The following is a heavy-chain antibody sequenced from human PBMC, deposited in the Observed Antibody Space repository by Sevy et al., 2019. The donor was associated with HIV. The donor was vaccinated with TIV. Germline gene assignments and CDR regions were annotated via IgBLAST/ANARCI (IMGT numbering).Heavy chain of an antibody. Sequence: SETLSLTCIVSGGSISSSSYYWGWIRQPPGKGLEWIGSIYYSGNTYYNPSLKSRVTISVDTSKNQFSLKLSSVTAADTALYYCATRLGYCSGSSCYPPEYFHHWGQGTLVTVSS. J-gene: IGHJ1*01. V-gene: IGHV4-39*01. CDR1: GGSISSSSYY. CDR2: IYYSGNT. CDR3: ATRLGYCSGSSCYPPEYFHH. D-gene: IGHD2-15*01.